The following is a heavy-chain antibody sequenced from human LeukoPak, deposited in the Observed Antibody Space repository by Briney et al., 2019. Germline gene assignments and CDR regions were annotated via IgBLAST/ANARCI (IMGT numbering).Heavy chain of an antibody. CDR2: IYPGDSDT. V-gene: IGHV5-51*01. J-gene: IGHJ4*02. Sequence: GESLKISCKGSGYSFTSYWIGWARQMPGKGLEWMGIIYPGDSDTRYSPSFQGQVTISADESISTAYLQWSSLKASDTAMYYCARPDLYCGGDCYSPDYWGQGTLVTVSS. D-gene: IGHD2-21*02. CDR1: GYSFTSYW. CDR3: ARPDLYCGGDCYSPDY.